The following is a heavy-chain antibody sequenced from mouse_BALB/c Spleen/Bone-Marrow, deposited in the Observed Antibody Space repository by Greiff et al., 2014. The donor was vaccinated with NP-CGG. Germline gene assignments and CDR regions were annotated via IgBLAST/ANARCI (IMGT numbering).Heavy chain of an antibody. CDR2: IYPGDGDT. V-gene: IGHV1-82*01. D-gene: IGHD1-1*01. Sequence: VQLQQSGPELVKPGASVKISCKASGYAFSNSWMNWVKQRPGQGLEWIGRIYPGDGDTHYNGKFKGKATLTADKSSSTAYMQLSSLTSVDSAVYFCARSAYYGTNYGAMDYWGQGTSVTVSS. CDR1: GYAFSNSW. CDR3: ARSAYYGTNYGAMDY. J-gene: IGHJ4*01.